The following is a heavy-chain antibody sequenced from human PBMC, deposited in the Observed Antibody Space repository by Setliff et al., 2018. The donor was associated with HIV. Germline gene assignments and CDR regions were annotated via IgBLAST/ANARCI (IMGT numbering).Heavy chain of an antibody. Sequence: SETLSLTCSVSGDSIRNSRDYWGWIRQPPGKGLEWIGNIYYSGTTYYGPSLNSRVTTSVDRSRNHFSLRLSAVTAADTAVYYCARELDNSDNSDPFDVWGQGTMVTVSS. CDR3: ARELDNSDNSDPFDV. CDR2: IYYSGTT. CDR1: GDSIRNSRDY. V-gene: IGHV4-39*02. J-gene: IGHJ3*01. D-gene: IGHD4-4*01.